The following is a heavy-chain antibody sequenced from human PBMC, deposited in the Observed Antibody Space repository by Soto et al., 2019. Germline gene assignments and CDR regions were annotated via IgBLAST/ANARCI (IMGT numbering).Heavy chain of an antibody. V-gene: IGHV4-34*01. CDR2: IKHSGST. D-gene: IGHD3-16*01. Sequence: SETLSLTCAVYGGSFSGYYWSWIRQPPGKGLEWIGEIKHSGSTKYNPSLKSRVIISLDTSQNQFSLKVSSVTAADTAVYYVGGSSWPSDYWGQGNLVTASS. CDR1: GGSFSGYY. CDR3: GGSSWPSDY. J-gene: IGHJ4*02.